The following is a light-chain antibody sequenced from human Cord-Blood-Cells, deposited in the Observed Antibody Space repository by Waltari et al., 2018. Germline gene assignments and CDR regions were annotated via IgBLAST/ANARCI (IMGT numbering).Light chain of an antibody. Sequence: QSVLTQPPSASGTPGQRVTISCSGSSSNIGSNYVYWYQQLPGTAPKLLIYRNNRRPSGFPGRFSGSKSGTSASLAISGLRSEDEADYYCAAWDDSLSGPVFGGGTKLTVL. J-gene: IGLJ3*02. CDR1: SSNIGSNY. CDR2: RNN. V-gene: IGLV1-47*01. CDR3: AAWDDSLSGPV.